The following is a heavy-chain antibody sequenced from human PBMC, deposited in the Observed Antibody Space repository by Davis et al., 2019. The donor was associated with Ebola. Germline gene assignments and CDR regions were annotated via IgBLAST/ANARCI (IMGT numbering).Heavy chain of an antibody. CDR1: GYTFTNYY. V-gene: IGHV1-46*01. CDR3: AAGGIGGGFDI. CDR2: INPNDGRT. Sequence: AASVKVSCKASGYTFTNYYMHWVRQAPGQGLEWMGMINPNDGRTIYAQKFQGRVTMTEDTSTDTAYMELSSLRSEDTAVYYCAAGGIGGGFDIWGQGTMVTVSS. D-gene: IGHD2-15*01. J-gene: IGHJ3*02.